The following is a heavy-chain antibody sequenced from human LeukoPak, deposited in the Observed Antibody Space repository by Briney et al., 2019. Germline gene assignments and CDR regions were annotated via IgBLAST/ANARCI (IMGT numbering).Heavy chain of an antibody. CDR2: IYTSGST. J-gene: IGHJ6*03. CDR1: GGSISSGSYY. V-gene: IGHV4-61*02. D-gene: IGHD3-10*01. Sequence: SSETLSLTCTVSGGSISSGSYYWSWIRQPAGKGLEWIGRIYTSGSTNYNPSLKSRVTISVDTSKNQFSLKLSSVTAADTAVYYCASSFGGLEDYYYYMDVWGKGTTVTISS. CDR3: ASSFGGLEDYYYYMDV.